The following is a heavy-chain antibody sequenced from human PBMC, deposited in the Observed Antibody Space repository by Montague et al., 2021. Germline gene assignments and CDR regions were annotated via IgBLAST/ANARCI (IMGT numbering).Heavy chain of an antibody. Sequence: CAISGDSVSRNDATRNWIRQSPSRGPGWLGRTYYRSKWYNEYAISVKSRITVNPDTSKNQFSLLLNSVTPEDTAVYYCARGWQKRFDPWGQGTLVTVSS. V-gene: IGHV6-1*01. CDR3: ARGWQKRFDP. CDR2: TYYRSKWYN. J-gene: IGHJ5*02. D-gene: IGHD5-24*01. CDR1: GDSVSRNDAT.